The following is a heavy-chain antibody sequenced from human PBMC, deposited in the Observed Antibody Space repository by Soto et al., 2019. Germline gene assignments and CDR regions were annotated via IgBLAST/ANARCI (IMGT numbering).Heavy chain of an antibody. D-gene: IGHD3-10*01. CDR1: GYTFTSYG. CDR3: ASGTITMVRGVIIDYYGMDV. V-gene: IGHV1-18*01. J-gene: IGHJ6*02. Sequence: GASVKVSCKASGYTFTSYGISWVRQAPGQGLEWMGWISAYNGNTNYAQKLQGRVTMTTDTSTSTAYMELRSLRSDDTAVYYCASGTITMVRGVIIDYYGMDVWGQGTTVTVSS. CDR2: ISAYNGNT.